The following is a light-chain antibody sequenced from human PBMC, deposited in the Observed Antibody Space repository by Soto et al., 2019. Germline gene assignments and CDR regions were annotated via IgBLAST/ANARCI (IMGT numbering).Light chain of an antibody. Sequence: DIQLTQSPSFLSASVGDRVTITCRASQDISSYLAWYQQKPGKAPKLLIFGASTLQSGVLSRFSGSGSGTEFTLTISSLQPEDFATYYCQQLNSYSIFTFGPGTKVDI. J-gene: IGKJ3*01. CDR1: QDISSY. V-gene: IGKV1-9*01. CDR2: GAS. CDR3: QQLNSYSIFT.